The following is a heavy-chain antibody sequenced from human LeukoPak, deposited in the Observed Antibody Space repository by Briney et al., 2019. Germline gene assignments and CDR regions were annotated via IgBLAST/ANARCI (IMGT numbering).Heavy chain of an antibody. J-gene: IGHJ4*02. Sequence: PGGSLRLSCAASGFTFSTYSMRWVRQAPGKGRGWVAAISGRDAGTYYADSVRGGFAFARDNSKSTLYLQADRLTDSGPPLYICARIRGPTGYIDHWGQGSLVTVSS. V-gene: IGHV3-23*01. D-gene: IGHD1-26*01. CDR3: ARIRGPTGYIDH. CDR2: ISGRDAGT. CDR1: GFTFSTYS.